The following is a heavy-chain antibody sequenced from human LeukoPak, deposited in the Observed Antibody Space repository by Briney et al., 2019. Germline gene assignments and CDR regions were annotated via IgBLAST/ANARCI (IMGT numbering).Heavy chain of an antibody. D-gene: IGHD5-12*01. V-gene: IGHV3-21*01. CDR3: ARDDHSGGYDYGSYYYYMGV. J-gene: IGHJ6*03. CDR2: ISSSSSYI. CDR1: GFTFSSYG. Sequence: PGGSLRLSCAASGFTFSSYGMNWVRQAPGKGLEWVSSISSSSSYIYYADSVKGRFTISRDNAKNSLSLQMNSLRAEDTAVYYCARDDHSGGYDYGSYYYYMGVWGKGTTVTVSS.